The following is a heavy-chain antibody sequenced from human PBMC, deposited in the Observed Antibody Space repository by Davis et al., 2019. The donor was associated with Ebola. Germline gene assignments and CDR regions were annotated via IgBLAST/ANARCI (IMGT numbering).Heavy chain of an antibody. J-gene: IGHJ3*02. CDR2: IYYSGIT. CDR3: AKISSYYDSGAFYSYAFDI. D-gene: IGHD3-22*01. CDR1: GGSIISSSSY. V-gene: IGHV4-39*07. Sequence: SETLSLTCTVSGGSIISSSSYWGWIRQPPRKGLEWIGSIYYSGITYYNPSLKSRVTISVDTSKNQFSLKLSSVTAADTAVYYCAKISSYYDSGAFYSYAFDIWGQGTMVTVSS.